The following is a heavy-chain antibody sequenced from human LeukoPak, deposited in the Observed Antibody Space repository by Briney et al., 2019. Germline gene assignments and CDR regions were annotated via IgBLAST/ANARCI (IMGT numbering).Heavy chain of an antibody. J-gene: IGHJ6*03. CDR2: INHSGST. V-gene: IGHV4-34*01. D-gene: IGHD2-15*01. CDR1: GFTFSSYE. Sequence: PGGSLRLSCIGSGFTFSSYEMNWVRQPPGKGLEWIGEINHSGSTNYNPSLKSRVTISVDTSKNQFSLKLSSVTAADTAVYYCTRLNWDIVVVVAATDYYYYYYMDVWGKGTTVTISS. CDR3: TRLNWDIVVVVAATDYYYYYYMDV.